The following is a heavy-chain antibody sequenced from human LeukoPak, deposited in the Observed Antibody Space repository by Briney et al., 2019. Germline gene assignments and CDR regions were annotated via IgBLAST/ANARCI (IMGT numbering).Heavy chain of an antibody. J-gene: IGHJ4*02. CDR3: ARQGYSISWYFDY. Sequence: KASETLSLTCTVSGGSISSSSYYWGWIRQPPGKGLEWIGSIYYSGSTYYNPSLKSRVTISVDTSKNQFSLKLSSVTAADTAVYYCARQGYSISWYFDYWGQGTLVTVSS. D-gene: IGHD6-13*01. CDR2: IYYSGST. CDR1: GGSISSSSYY. V-gene: IGHV4-39*01.